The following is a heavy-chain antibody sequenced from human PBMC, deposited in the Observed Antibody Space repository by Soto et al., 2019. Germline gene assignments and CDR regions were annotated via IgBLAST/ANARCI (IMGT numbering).Heavy chain of an antibody. CDR3: ARDNGTEEYFQH. V-gene: IGHV4-59*01. CDR2: IYYSGST. J-gene: IGHJ1*01. CDR1: GGSISSYY. Sequence: QVQLQESGPGLVKPSETLSLTCTVSGGSISSYYWSWIRQPPGKGLEWIGYIYYSGSTNYNPSLKSRVPISVDTSKNQFSLKLSSVTAADTAVYYCARDNGTEEYFQHWGQGTLVTVSS.